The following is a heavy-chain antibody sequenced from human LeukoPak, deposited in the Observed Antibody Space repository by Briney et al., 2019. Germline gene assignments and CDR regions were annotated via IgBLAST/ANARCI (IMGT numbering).Heavy chain of an antibody. CDR1: GFTVSSNY. J-gene: IGHJ5*01. V-gene: IGHV3-30*03. Sequence: PGGSLRLSCAASGFTVSSNYMNWVRQAPGKGLEWVTFISLDGSKKSYADSVKGRFTFSRDDSKNTLYLEMNSLRAEDTAVYYCARDRAVSWFDSWGLGTLVTVSS. CDR3: ARDRAVSWFDS. D-gene: IGHD3-10*01. CDR2: ISLDGSKK.